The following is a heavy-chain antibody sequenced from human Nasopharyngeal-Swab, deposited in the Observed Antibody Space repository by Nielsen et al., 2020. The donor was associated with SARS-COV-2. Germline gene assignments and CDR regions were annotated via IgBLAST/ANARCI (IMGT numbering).Heavy chain of an antibody. J-gene: IGHJ4*02. CDR1: GGSISSYY. V-gene: IGHV4-59*08. CDR2: FYYSGIT. Sequence: SETLSLTCTVSGGSISSYYWSWIRQSPGKGLEWIGYFYYSGITNYNPSLKSRVTILIDTSKNQFSLKLNSVTAADTAVYYCARREGAIFGVFTYFDYWGQGTLVTVSS. D-gene: IGHD3-3*01. CDR3: ARREGAIFGVFTYFDY.